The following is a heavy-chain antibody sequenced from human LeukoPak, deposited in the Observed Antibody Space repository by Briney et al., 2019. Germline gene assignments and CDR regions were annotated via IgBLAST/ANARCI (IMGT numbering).Heavy chain of an antibody. CDR1: GYTFTGYY. CDR3: ARVVDSGGYYDHFDY. CDR2: INPNSGGT. D-gene: IGHD3-22*01. J-gene: IGHJ4*02. V-gene: IGHV1-2*02. Sequence: GASVKVSCKASGYTFTGYYMHWVRQAPGQGLEWMGWINPNSGGTNYAQKFQGRVTMTRDTSISTAYMELSRLRSDDTAVYYCARVVDSGGYYDHFDYWGQGTLVTVSS.